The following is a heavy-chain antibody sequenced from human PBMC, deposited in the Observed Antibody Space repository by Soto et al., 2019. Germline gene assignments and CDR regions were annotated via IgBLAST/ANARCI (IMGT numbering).Heavy chain of an antibody. V-gene: IGHV1-3*01. CDR3: ARDLGFGLSDY. CDR1: GYTFTSYA. Sequence: QVQLVQSGAEVKKPGASVKVSCKASGYTFTSYAMHWVRQAPGQRLEWMGWINAGNGNTKYSQKFQGRVTITRDASASTAYMELSSLRSEDTAVYYCARDLGFGLSDYWGQGTLVTVSS. D-gene: IGHD3-10*01. J-gene: IGHJ4*02. CDR2: INAGNGNT.